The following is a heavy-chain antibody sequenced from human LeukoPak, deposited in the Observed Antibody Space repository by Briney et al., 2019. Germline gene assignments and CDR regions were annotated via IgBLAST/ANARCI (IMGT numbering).Heavy chain of an antibody. J-gene: IGHJ6*02. CDR2: INPNSGGT. D-gene: IGHD3-3*01. CDR3: AREEWYASTYYDFWSGSLGMDV. Sequence: ASVKVSCKASGYTFTGYYMHWVRQAPGQGLEWMGWINPNSGGTNYAQKFQGRVTMTRDTSISTAYMELSRLRSDDTAVYYCAREEWYASTYYDFWSGSLGMDVWGQGTKVTVSS. CDR1: GYTFTGYY. V-gene: IGHV1-2*02.